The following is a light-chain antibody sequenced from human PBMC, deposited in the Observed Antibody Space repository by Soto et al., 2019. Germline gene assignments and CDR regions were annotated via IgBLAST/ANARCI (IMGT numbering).Light chain of an antibody. V-gene: IGKV1-5*01. Sequence: DIQMPQSASTRSGSVGDRVTITCRARQSISNWLAWYQQKPGPAPKVLLYPASKLQSGVPSRFSVSGSGTEFTFTISSLEPEDFGVYYCQQRYRWPPITFRQGTGLEIK. CDR1: QSISNW. CDR3: QQRYRWPPIT. J-gene: IGKJ5*01. CDR2: PAS.